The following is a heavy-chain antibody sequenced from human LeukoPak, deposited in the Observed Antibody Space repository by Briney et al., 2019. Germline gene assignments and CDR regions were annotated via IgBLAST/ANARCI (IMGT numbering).Heavy chain of an antibody. V-gene: IGHV4-59*01. D-gene: IGHD5-24*01. J-gene: IGHJ4*02. CDR2: IYFSGST. CDR1: GGSIRSYY. CDR3: ARDQGGYNYDY. Sequence: PSETLSLTCTVSGGSIRSYYWSWIRQPPGKGLEWIGYIYFSGSTSYNPSLKSRVTISVDRSKNQFSLKLSSVTAADTAVYYCARDQGGYNYDYWGQGTLVTVSS.